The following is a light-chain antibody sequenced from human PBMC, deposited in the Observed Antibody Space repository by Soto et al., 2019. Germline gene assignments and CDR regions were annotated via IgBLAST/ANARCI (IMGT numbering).Light chain of an antibody. CDR3: QQYGSSRWT. CDR2: DAS. J-gene: IGKJ1*01. CDR1: QSIGSY. Sequence: IVLTQSPATLSLSPGEKATLSCRASQSIGSYLAWYQQKPGQAPRLLIFDASHRASGIPPRFSGSGSGTDFILTIASLEPEDFAMYYCQQYGSSRWTFAQGTKVEVK. V-gene: IGKV3-11*01.